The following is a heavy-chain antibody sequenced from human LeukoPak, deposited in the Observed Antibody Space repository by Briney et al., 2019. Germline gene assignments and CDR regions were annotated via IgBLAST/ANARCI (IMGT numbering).Heavy chain of an antibody. J-gene: IGHJ4*02. CDR1: GFTFSSYS. CDR2: ISSSNSTI. V-gene: IGHV3-48*01. CDR3: ARPTQYGYGISDY. D-gene: IGHD5-18*01. Sequence: GGSLRLSCAASGFTFSSYSMNWVRQAPGKGLEWVSYISSSNSTIYYADSVKGRFTISRDNAKNSLYLQMNSLRAEDTAVYYCARPTQYGYGISDYWGQGTLVTVSS.